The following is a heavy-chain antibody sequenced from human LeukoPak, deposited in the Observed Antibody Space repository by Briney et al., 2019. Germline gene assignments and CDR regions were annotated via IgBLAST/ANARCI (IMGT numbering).Heavy chain of an antibody. CDR2: INPNSGGT. CDR1: GYTFTGYY. CDR3: ARGGYYDFWSGYYPLYYFDY. D-gene: IGHD3-3*01. J-gene: IGHJ4*02. Sequence: ASVKVSCKASGYTFTGYYMHWVRQAPGQGLEWMGWINPNSGGTNCAQKFQGRVTMTRDTSISTAYMELSRLRSDDTAVYYCARGGYYDFWSGYYPLYYFDYWGQGTLVTVSS. V-gene: IGHV1-2*02.